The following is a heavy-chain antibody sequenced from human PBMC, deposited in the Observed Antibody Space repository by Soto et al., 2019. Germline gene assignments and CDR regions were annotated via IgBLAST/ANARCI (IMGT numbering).Heavy chain of an antibody. D-gene: IGHD3-22*01. CDR2: IYYSGST. CDR1: GGSISSGGYY. J-gene: IGHJ5*02. Sequence: SETLSLTCTVSGGSISSGGYYWSWIRQHPGKGLEWIGYIYYSGSTYYNPSLKSRVTISVDTSKNQFSLKLSSVTAADTAVYYCARDRGLSSGYANWFDPWGQGTLVTVSS. V-gene: IGHV4-31*03. CDR3: ARDRGLSSGYANWFDP.